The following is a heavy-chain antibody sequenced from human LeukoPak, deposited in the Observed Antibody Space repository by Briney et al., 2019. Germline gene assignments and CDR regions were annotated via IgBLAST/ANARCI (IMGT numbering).Heavy chain of an antibody. CDR1: GYSSTSYW. CDR3: ASTNPDGYNVDY. D-gene: IGHD5-24*01. V-gene: IGHV5-51*01. Sequence: GESLKISCKASGYSSTSYWIGWVRQVPGKGLEWMGIIYPGDSKTRYGPSFQGQVTISADKSITTAYLQWSSLKASDTAMYYCASTNPDGYNVDYWGQGTLVTVSS. CDR2: IYPGDSKT. J-gene: IGHJ4*02.